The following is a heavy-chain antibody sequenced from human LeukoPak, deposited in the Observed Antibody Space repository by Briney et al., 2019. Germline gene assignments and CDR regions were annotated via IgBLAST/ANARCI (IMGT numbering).Heavy chain of an antibody. D-gene: IGHD3-3*01. J-gene: IGHJ6*04. CDR1: GGSISSYY. V-gene: IGHV4-59*01. CDR3: ARLENRDYYYYGMDV. CDR2: IYYSGST. Sequence: SETLSLTCTVSGGSISSYYWSWIRQPPGKGLEWIGYIYYSGSTNCNPSLKSRVTISVDTSKNQFSLKLSSVTAADTAVYYCARLENRDYYYYGMDVWGKGTTVTVSS.